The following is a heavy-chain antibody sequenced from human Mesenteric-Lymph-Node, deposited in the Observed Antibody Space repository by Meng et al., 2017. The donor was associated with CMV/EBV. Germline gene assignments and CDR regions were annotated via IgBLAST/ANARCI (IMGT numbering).Heavy chain of an antibody. V-gene: IGHV3-23*01. Sequence: GESLKISCAASGFTFSSYAMSWVRQAAGKGLEWVSVISDSGGITYYADSVKGRFTISRDHYKNTLYLQMNSLRAEDTAVYYCAKGGWPNYYYYGMDAWGLGTTVTVSS. CDR2: ISDSGGIT. CDR1: GFTFSSYA. CDR3: AKGGWPNYYYYGMDA. J-gene: IGHJ6*02. D-gene: IGHD5-24*01.